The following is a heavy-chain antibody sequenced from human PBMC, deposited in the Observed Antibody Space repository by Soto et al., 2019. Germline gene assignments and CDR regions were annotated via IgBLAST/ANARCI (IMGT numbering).Heavy chain of an antibody. CDR2: IWYDGSNK. Sequence: GGSLRLSCVVSGFGFRNFGMHWVRQAPGKGLEWVAVIWYDGSNKYYGDSVRGRFTISRDNSKKTLYLQMSSLRVEDTAVYYCARGGDYYGSGRFSPNIDYWGQGTLVTVSS. D-gene: IGHD3-10*01. J-gene: IGHJ4*02. V-gene: IGHV3-33*01. CDR3: ARGGDYYGSGRFSPNIDY. CDR1: GFGFRNFG.